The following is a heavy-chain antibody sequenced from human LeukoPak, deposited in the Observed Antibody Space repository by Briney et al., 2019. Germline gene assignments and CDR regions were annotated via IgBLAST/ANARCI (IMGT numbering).Heavy chain of an antibody. J-gene: IGHJ4*02. CDR2: ISYDGSNK. D-gene: IGHD3-22*01. CDR3: AGSGYDSISDY. Sequence: PGGSLRLSCAASGFTFSSYAMHWLRQAPGKGLEWVAVISYDGSNKYYADSVKGRFTISRDNSKNTLYLQMNSLRAEDTAVYYCAGSGYDSISDYWGQGTLITVSS. CDR1: GFTFSSYA. V-gene: IGHV3-30-3*01.